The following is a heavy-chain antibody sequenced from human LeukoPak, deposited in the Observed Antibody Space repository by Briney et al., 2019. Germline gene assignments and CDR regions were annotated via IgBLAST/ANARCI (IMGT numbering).Heavy chain of an antibody. CDR1: GFIFSSYS. CDR3: AREAYNAFDY. D-gene: IGHD1-1*01. Sequence: GGSLRLSCAASGFIFSSYSMNWVRQAPGKGLEWVSSISSSSTYIYYADSVKGRFTISRDNAKKSLYLQVDSLRAEDTAVYFCAREAYNAFDYWGQGTLVTVSS. V-gene: IGHV3-21*01. CDR2: ISSSSTYI. J-gene: IGHJ4*02.